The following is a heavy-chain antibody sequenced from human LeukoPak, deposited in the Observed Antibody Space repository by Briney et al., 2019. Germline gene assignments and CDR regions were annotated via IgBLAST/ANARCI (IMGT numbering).Heavy chain of an antibody. V-gene: IGHV4-59*01. CDR2: IHNSGSS. CDR3: ARVSSTVAPWFDP. CDR1: GGSITNYY. J-gene: IGHJ5*02. Sequence: SETLSLTCTVSGGSITNYYWSWIRQPPGKGLEWIGYIHNSGSSSYNPPLRSRATISMEKAKTQFSLKLTSVTPTDTAVYYCARVSSTVAPWFDPWGQGTLVTVSS. D-gene: IGHD1-14*01.